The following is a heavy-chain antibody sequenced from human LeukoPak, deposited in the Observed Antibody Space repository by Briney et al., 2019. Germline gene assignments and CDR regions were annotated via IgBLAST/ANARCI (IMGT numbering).Heavy chain of an antibody. CDR1: GGSLSSGSYY. D-gene: IGHD3-22*01. V-gene: IGHV4-61*02. J-gene: IGHJ5*02. CDR2: IYTSGST. Sequence: SQTLSLTCTVSGGSLSSGSYYWSWIRQPAGTGLEWLGRIYTSGSTNYNPSLKSRVTISVDTSKNQFSLKLSSVTAADTAVYYCAREPYYYDSSGYYGWFDPWGQGTLVTVSS. CDR3: AREPYYYDSSGYYGWFDP.